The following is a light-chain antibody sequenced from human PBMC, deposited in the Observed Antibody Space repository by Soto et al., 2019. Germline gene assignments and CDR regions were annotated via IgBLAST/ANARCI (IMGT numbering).Light chain of an antibody. J-gene: IGLJ1*01. CDR2: EVS. CDR1: SSDVGGYNY. Sequence: QSALTQPASVSGSPGQSITISCTGTSSDVGGYNYVSWYQQHPGKAPKLMIHEVSNRPSGVSNRFSGSKSGNTASLTISGLQAEDEADYYCSSYTSSTTVVFGTGTQLTVL. V-gene: IGLV2-14*01. CDR3: SSYTSSTTVV.